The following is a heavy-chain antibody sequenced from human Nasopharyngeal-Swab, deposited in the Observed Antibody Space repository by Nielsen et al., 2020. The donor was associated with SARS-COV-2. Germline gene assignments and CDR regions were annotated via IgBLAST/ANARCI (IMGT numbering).Heavy chain of an antibody. J-gene: IGHJ4*02. CDR2: IDDSGST. Sequence: LRLSCTVSGGSIKSYNYYWSWIRQHPGKGLEWIGFIDDSGSTYYNPSLKSRVSISVGTSKNQFSLNLSSVTAADTAVYYCGRAVWFGKYGGYYFDYWGQGTLVSVSS. V-gene: IGHV4-31*03. D-gene: IGHD3-10*01. CDR3: GRAVWFGKYGGYYFDY. CDR1: GGSIKSYNYY.